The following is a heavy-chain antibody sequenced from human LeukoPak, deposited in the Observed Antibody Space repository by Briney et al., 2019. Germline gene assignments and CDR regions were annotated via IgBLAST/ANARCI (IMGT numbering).Heavy chain of an antibody. D-gene: IGHD3-3*01. J-gene: IGHJ6*02. CDR3: AKDLLMSSFTIFGVVIIPYGMDV. CDR2: ISGSGGST. Sequence: PGGSLRLSCAASGFTFSSYAMSWVRQAPGKGLEWVSAISGSGGSTYYADSVKGRFTISRDNSKNTLYLQMNSLRAEDTAVYYCAKDLLMSSFTIFGVVIIPYGMDVWGQGTTVTVSS. V-gene: IGHV3-23*01. CDR1: GFTFSSYA.